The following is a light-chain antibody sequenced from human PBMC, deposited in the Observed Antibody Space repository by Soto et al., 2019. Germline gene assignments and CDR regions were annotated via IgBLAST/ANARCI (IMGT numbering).Light chain of an antibody. CDR1: QSVSSSY. V-gene: IGKV3-20*01. J-gene: IGKJ1*01. Sequence: EIVLTQSPGTLSLSPGERATLSCRASQSVSSSYLAWYHQKPGQAPRLLIYGASSRATGIPDRFSGSGSGTDFNITISRLEPEDVAVYYCQQYCSALWKFGHGTKVEIK. CDR2: GAS. CDR3: QQYCSALWK.